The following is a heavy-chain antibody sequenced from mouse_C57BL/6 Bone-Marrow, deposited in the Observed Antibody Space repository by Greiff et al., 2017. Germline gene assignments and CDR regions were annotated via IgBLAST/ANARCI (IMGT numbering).Heavy chain of an antibody. CDR3: ARKRTGTGYFDV. D-gene: IGHD4-1*01. V-gene: IGHV1-59*01. CDR1: GYTFTSYW. J-gene: IGHJ1*03. Sequence: QVQLKQPGAELVRPGPSVKLSCKASGYTFTSYWMHWVKQRPGQGLEWIGVIDPSDSYTNYNQKFKGKATLTVDTSSSTAYMQLSSLTSEDSAVYYCARKRTGTGYFDVWGTGTTVTVSS. CDR2: IDPSDSYT.